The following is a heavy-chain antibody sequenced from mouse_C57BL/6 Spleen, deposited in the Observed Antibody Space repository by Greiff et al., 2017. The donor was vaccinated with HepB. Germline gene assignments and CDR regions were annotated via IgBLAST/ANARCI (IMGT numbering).Heavy chain of an antibody. CDR1: GYAFSSSW. CDR3: ARGYFDY. V-gene: IGHV1-82*01. J-gene: IGHJ2*01. CDR2: IYPGDGDT. Sequence: VQLQQSGPELVKPGASVKISCKASGYAFSSSWMNWVKQRPGKGLEWIGRIYPGDGDTNYNAKFKGKATLTADKSSSTAYMQLSSLTSEDSAVYFCARGYFDYWGQGTTLTVSS.